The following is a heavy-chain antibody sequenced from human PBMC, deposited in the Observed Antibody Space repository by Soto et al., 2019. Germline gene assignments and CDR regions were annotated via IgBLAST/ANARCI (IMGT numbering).Heavy chain of an antibody. CDR2: INPSGGST. Sequence: EASVKVSCKASGYTFTSYYMHWVRQAPGQGLEWMGIINPSGGSTSYAQKFQGRVTMTRDTSTSTVYMELSSLRSEDTAVYYCARISYYDILTGYYIHAFDIWGQGTMVTVSS. V-gene: IGHV1-46*01. CDR1: GYTFTSYY. D-gene: IGHD3-9*01. J-gene: IGHJ3*02. CDR3: ARISYYDILTGYYIHAFDI.